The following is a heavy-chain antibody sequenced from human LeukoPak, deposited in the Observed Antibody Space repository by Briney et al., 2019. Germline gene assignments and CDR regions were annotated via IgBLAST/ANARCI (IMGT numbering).Heavy chain of an antibody. CDR1: GFTFGSYG. J-gene: IGHJ4*02. V-gene: IGHV3-30*02. D-gene: IGHD2-15*01. Sequence: PGGSLRLSCAASGFTFGSYGMHWVRQAPGKGLEWVTFIRSDGSNKYYADSVKGRFTISRDNSKNTLYLQMNTLIADDTAVYYCAKEGYVNGVVDYWGQGTLVTVSS. CDR3: AKEGYVNGVVDY. CDR2: IRSDGSNK.